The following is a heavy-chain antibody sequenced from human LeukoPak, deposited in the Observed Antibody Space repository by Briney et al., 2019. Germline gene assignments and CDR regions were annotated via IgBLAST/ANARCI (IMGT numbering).Heavy chain of an antibody. CDR1: GFTFSSYW. CDR2: MKQDGSEK. CDR3: ARDFLDTAMVTYFDY. D-gene: IGHD5-18*01. V-gene: IGHV3-7*01. Sequence: GGSLRLSCAASGFTFSSYWMSWVRQAPGKGLEWVATMKQDGSEKYYVDSVKGRFTISRDNAKNSLYLQMNSLRAEDTAVYYCARDFLDTAMVTYFDYWGQGTLVTVSS. J-gene: IGHJ4*02.